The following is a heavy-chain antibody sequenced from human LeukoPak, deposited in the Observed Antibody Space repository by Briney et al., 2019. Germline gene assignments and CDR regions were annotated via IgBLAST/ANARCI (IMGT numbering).Heavy chain of an antibody. Sequence: SETLSLTCTVSGGSISTYYWSWIRQPPGKGLEWIGYIYHSGSTNYNPSLKSRVTISVDTSQNQFYLKLSSVTAVDTAVYYCARDGYSGSDALWGQGTQVTVSS. D-gene: IGHD5-12*01. CDR2: IYHSGST. J-gene: IGHJ4*02. V-gene: IGHV4-59*01. CDR3: ARDGYSGSDAL. CDR1: GGSISTYY.